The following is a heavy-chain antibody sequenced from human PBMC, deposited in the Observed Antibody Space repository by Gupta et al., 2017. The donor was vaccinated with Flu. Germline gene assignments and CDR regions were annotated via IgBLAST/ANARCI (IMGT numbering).Heavy chain of an antibody. V-gene: IGHV3-74*03. CDR3: AAVTSGC. D-gene: IGHD4-17*01. J-gene: IGHJ4*02. Sequence: EMKLVESGGGFVQPGGSLKLSCAASGFTFSSHYLQWAPQAPGKGLVVVSRINPDGSSTTYAESVNGRFTISRDNAKNTRYLQMNSLGDDDTAVYYCAAVTSGCWGQGTLVTVSS. CDR2: INPDGSST. CDR1: GFTFSSHY.